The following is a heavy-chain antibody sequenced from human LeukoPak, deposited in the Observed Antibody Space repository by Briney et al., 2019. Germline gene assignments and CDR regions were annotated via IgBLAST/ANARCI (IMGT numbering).Heavy chain of an antibody. V-gene: IGHV3-23*01. J-gene: IGHJ4*02. Sequence: GGSMRLSCAAYGFTFSSYAMSWDRQAPGKGLEWVSGISGSGGSKYYADSVKGRFTISRDNSKNTLYLQMNSLRADDTAVYYCAKGREMATITDFDYWGQGNLVTVSS. CDR2: ISGSGGSK. D-gene: IGHD5-24*01. CDR3: AKGREMATITDFDY. CDR1: GFTFSSYA.